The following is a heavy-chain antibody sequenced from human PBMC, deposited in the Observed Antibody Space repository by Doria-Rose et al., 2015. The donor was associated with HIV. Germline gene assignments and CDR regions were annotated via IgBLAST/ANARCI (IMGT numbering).Heavy chain of an antibody. J-gene: IGHJ4*02. Sequence: QVTLKESGPVLVKPTETLTLTCTASGVSLSSPGMGVSWIRQPPGKALEWLANIFSDDERSYKTSLTSRLTISSGTSKSQVVLTMTDMDPVDTATYYCARIKSSRWYHKYYFDFWGQGTLVIVSA. V-gene: IGHV2-26*01. CDR1: GVSLSSPGMG. CDR3: ARIKSSRWYHKYYFDF. D-gene: IGHD6-13*01. CDR2: IFSDDER.